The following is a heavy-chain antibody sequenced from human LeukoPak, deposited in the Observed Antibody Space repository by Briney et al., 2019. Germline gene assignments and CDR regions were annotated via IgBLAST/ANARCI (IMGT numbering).Heavy chain of an antibody. Sequence: GGSLRLSCAASGFTFSSYAMHWVRQAPGKGLEWGGRIKSKTDGGTTDYASRVKGRFTISRDDSKYTLYLQMNSLKTQYTAVYYCTTEDDIVVVPAATPYYYYGMDVWGKGTTVTVSS. J-gene: IGHJ6*04. V-gene: IGHV3-15*01. CDR2: IKSKTDGGTT. CDR1: GFTFSSYA. D-gene: IGHD2-2*01. CDR3: TTEDDIVVVPAATPYYYYGMDV.